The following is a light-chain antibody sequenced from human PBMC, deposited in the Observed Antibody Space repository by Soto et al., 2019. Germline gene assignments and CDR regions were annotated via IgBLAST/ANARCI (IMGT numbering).Light chain of an antibody. CDR3: QQYNNWPPDRT. J-gene: IGKJ1*01. CDR2: GAS. CDR1: QSVGSN. Sequence: EIVMTQSPATLSVSPGERATLSCRASQSVGSNLAWYQQKPAQAPRLLIYGASTRATGIPARFSGSGSGTEFTLTISSLQSEDFAFYFCQQYNNWPPDRTFGQGTKVEIK. V-gene: IGKV3-15*01.